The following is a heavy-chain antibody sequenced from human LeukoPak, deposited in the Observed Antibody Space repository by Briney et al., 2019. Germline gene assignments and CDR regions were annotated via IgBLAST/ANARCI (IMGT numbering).Heavy chain of an antibody. V-gene: IGHV7-4-1*02. CDR2: INTNTGNP. CDR1: GYTFTSYA. CDR3: GRDPRLGIRGYTYGYIDY. D-gene: IGHD5-18*01. Sequence: ASVKVSCKTSGYTFTSYAMNWVRRAPGQGREWMGWINTNTGNPTYAQGFTGRYVFSLDTSVSTAYLQISGLTADDTAVYFCGRDPRLGIRGYTYGYIDYWGQGTLVTVSS. J-gene: IGHJ4*02.